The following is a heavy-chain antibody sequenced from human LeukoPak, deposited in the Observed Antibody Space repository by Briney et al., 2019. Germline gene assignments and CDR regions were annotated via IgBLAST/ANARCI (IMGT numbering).Heavy chain of an antibody. CDR3: ARSIAVAGTGIDY. J-gene: IGHJ4*02. D-gene: IGHD6-19*01. Sequence: PSETLSLTCTVSGGSISSGGNYWTWIRQHPGKGLEWIGYIYNSGRTYYNPSLESRLTVSVDTSKNQFSLKLSSVTAADTAVYYCARSIAVAGTGIDYWGQGTLVTVSS. V-gene: IGHV4-61*08. CDR1: GGSISSGGNY. CDR2: IYNSGRT.